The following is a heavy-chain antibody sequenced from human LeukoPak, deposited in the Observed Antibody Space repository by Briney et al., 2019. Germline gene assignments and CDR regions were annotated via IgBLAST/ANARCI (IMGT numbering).Heavy chain of an antibody. J-gene: IGHJ4*02. CDR2: INTDGSST. Sequence: GGSLILSCAASGFTFSSYWMHWVRQAPGKGLVWVSRINTDGSSTSYADSVKGRFTISRDNAKNRLYVQMNSLRAEDTAVYYCATGSGLWSPDYWGQGTLVTVSS. D-gene: IGHD5-18*01. CDR3: ATGSGLWSPDY. V-gene: IGHV3-74*01. CDR1: GFTFSSYW.